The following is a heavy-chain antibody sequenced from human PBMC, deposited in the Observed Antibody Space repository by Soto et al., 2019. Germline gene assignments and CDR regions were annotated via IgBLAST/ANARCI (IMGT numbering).Heavy chain of an antibody. CDR1: GFTVSSNY. CDR3: ARDANIAAAYFQH. CDR2: IYSGGST. D-gene: IGHD6-13*01. J-gene: IGHJ1*01. V-gene: IGHV3-53*02. Sequence: EVQLVETGGGLIQPGGSLRLSCAASGFTVSSNYMSWVRQAPGKGLEWVSVIYSGGSTYYADSVKGRFTISRDNSKNTLDLQMNSLRAEDTAVYYCARDANIAAAYFQHWGQGTLVTVSS.